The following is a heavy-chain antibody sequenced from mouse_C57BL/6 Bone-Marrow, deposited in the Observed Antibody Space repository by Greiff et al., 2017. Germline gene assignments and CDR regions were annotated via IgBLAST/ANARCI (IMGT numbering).Heavy chain of an antibody. Sequence: QVQPQQSDAELVKPGASVKISCKVSGYTFTDHTIHWMKQRPEQGLEWIGYIYPRDGSTKYNEKFKGKATLTADKSSSTAYMQLNCLTSGDSAVYFCARGPIYDGYLFDYWGQGTTLTVSS. D-gene: IGHD2-3*01. CDR2: IYPRDGST. J-gene: IGHJ2*01. V-gene: IGHV1-78*01. CDR1: GYTFTDHT. CDR3: ARGPIYDGYLFDY.